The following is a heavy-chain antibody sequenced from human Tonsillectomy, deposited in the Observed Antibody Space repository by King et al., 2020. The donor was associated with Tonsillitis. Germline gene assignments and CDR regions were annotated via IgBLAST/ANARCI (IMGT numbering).Heavy chain of an antibody. J-gene: IGHJ4*02. CDR2: IYYSGST. Sequence: QLQESGPGLVKPSETLSLTCTVSGGSISSYYWSWIRQPPGKGLEWIGYIYYSGSTNYNPSLKRRVTISVDTSKNQFSLKRRSVTAADTALYDCARRTGAGVGGFDYWGQGTLVTVSS. CDR3: ARRTGAGVGGFDY. CDR1: GGSISSYY. D-gene: IGHD3/OR15-3a*01. V-gene: IGHV4-59*01.